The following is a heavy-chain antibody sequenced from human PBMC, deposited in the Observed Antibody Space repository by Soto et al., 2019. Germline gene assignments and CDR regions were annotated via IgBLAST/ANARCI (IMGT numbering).Heavy chain of an antibody. CDR2: IWYDGSNK. J-gene: IGHJ6*02. V-gene: IGHV3-33*01. D-gene: IGHD5-12*01. CDR1: GFTFSSYG. CDR3: AGDPTKGFRGGYYYGMDV. Sequence: GGSLRLSCAASGFTFSSYGMHWVRQAPGKGLEWVAVIWYDGSNKYYADSVKGRFTISRDNPKNTLYLQMNSLRAEDTAVYYCAGDPTKGFRGGYYYGMDVWGQGTTVTVSS.